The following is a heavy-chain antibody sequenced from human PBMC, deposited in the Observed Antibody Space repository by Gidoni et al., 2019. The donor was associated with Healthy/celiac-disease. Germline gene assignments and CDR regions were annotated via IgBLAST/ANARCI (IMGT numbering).Heavy chain of an antibody. J-gene: IGHJ5*02. CDR1: GFTFISYA. V-gene: IGHV3-23*01. D-gene: IGHD3-3*01. CDR3: AKVAMDFWSGYYGPNWFDP. CDR2: ISGSGGST. Sequence: EVQLLESGGGLVQPGGSLRLSCSASGFTFISYAMSWVRQAPGKGLEWVSAISGSGGSTYYADSVKGRFTISRDNSKNTLYLQMNSLRAEDTAVYYCAKVAMDFWSGYYGPNWFDPWGQGTLVTVSS.